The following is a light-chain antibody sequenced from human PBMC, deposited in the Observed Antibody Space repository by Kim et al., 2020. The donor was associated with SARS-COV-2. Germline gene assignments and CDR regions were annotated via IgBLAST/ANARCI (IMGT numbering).Light chain of an antibody. Sequence: GQTITISCTGTSSDVGGYNYVSWYQHHPGKAPKLMIYDVSKRPSGVSNRFSGSKSGKTASLTISGLQAEDAANYYCSSYTSSSTWVFGGGTQLTVL. CDR1: SSDVGGYNY. J-gene: IGLJ3*02. V-gene: IGLV2-14*03. CDR3: SSYTSSSTWV. CDR2: DVS.